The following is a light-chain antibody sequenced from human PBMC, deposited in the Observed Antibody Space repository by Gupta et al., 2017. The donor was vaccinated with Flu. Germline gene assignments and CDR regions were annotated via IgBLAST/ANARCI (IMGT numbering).Light chain of an antibody. J-gene: IGKJ1*01. CDR1: QDIDNY. CDR2: ATS. Sequence: DPQMTQSPSSLSASVGERVTISCRASQDIDNYLAWFQQKPGEVPKLLIHATSMLKSGVPSRFSGSGSGTEFTLTISSLQPEDVATYYCQKYNSAPRTFGQGTKVELK. V-gene: IGKV1-27*01. CDR3: QKYNSAPRT.